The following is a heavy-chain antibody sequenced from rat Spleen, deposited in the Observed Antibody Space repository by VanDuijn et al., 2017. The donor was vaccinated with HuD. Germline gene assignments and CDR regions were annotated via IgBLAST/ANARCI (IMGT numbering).Heavy chain of an antibody. V-gene: IGHV3-3*01. CDR3: ARHGYNSYFDY. CDR2: INSAGST. CDR1: GYSITSSYR. D-gene: IGHD1-9*01. J-gene: IGHJ2*01. Sequence: EVQLQESGPGLVKPSQSLSLTCSVTGYSITSSYRWNWIRKFPGNKLEWMGYINSAGSTNYNPSLKSRISITRDTSKNQFFLQLNSVTTEDTATYYCARHGYNSYFDYWGQGVLVTVSS.